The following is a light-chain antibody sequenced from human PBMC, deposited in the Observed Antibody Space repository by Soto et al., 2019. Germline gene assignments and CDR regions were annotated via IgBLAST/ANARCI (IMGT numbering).Light chain of an antibody. Sequence: QSALTQPASVSGSPGHSITISCTGTSSDVGGYNYVSWYQQHPGKAPKLKLYDVTNRPSGVSNRFSGSKSGNTASLTISGLQAEDEADYYCSSYTSSSTYVFGTGTKVTVL. CDR1: SSDVGGYNY. CDR2: DVT. J-gene: IGLJ1*01. CDR3: SSYTSSSTYV. V-gene: IGLV2-14*03.